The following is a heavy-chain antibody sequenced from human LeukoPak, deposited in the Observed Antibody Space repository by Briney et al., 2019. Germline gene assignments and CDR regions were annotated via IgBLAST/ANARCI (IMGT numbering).Heavy chain of an antibody. D-gene: IGHD3-22*01. Sequence: RTSETLSLTCTVFGGSISSGSYYWSWIRQPAGKGLEWIGRIYTSGSTNYNPSLKSRVTISVDTSKNQFSLKLSSVTAADTAVYYCARGSPYYYDSSGLRLMNAFDIWGQGTMVTVSS. CDR1: GGSISSGSYY. J-gene: IGHJ3*02. CDR3: ARGSPYYYDSSGLRLMNAFDI. V-gene: IGHV4-61*02. CDR2: IYTSGST.